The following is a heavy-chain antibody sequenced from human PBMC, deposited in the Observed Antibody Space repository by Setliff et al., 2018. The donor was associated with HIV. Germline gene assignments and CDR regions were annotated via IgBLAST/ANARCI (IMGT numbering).Heavy chain of an antibody. D-gene: IGHD2-8*01. CDR1: GGSFSDYF. V-gene: IGHV4-34*01. CDR2: INHTGST. J-gene: IGHJ5*02. CDR3: ARSYNGVPWT. Sequence: LSLTCAVYGGSFSDYFWSWIRQPPGKRLEWIGEINHTGSTKYNPSLKSRVTISADTSKNQFSLRLTSVTGADTAVYYCARSYNGVPWTWGQGMLVTVSS.